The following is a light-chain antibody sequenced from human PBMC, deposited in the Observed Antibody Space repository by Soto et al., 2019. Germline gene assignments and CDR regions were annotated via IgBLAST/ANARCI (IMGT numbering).Light chain of an antibody. J-gene: IGLJ3*02. V-gene: IGLV1-44*01. Sequence: QSVLTQPPSASGTPGQRVTFSCSGSSSNIGSGTVNWYQQLPGTAPKLLIYNDNQRPSGVPDRFSGSKSGTSASLAISGLQSDDEADYYCGAWDDSLSGWVFGGGTKLTVL. CDR2: NDN. CDR3: GAWDDSLSGWV. CDR1: SSNIGSGT.